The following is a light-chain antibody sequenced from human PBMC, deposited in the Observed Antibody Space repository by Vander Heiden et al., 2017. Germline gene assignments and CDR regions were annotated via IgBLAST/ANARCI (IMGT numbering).Light chain of an antibody. V-gene: IGKV4-1*01. CDR2: WAS. CDR1: QSILYSSNNKNY. CDR3: QQYYSTPYT. J-gene: IGKJ2*01. Sequence: DIVMTQSPDSLAVSLGERATINCKSSQSILYSSNNKNYLAWYQQKPGQPPKLLIYWASTRESGVPDRFSGSGSGTDFTLIISSLQAGDVAVYYCQQYYSTPYTFGQGTKLEIK.